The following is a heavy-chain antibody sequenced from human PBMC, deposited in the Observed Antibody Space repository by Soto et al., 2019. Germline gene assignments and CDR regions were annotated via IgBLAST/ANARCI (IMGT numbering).Heavy chain of an antibody. V-gene: IGHV3-7*05. D-gene: IGHD4-17*01. J-gene: IGHJ4*02. CDR2: IKQDGSEK. CDR1: GFAFSSYW. Sequence: GGSLRLSCAASGFAFSSYWMSWVRQAPGKGLEWVANIKQDGSEKYYVDSVKGRFTISRDNAKNSLYLQMNSLRAEDTAVYYCARSYGDHPFDYWGQGTLVTVSS. CDR3: ARSYGDHPFDY.